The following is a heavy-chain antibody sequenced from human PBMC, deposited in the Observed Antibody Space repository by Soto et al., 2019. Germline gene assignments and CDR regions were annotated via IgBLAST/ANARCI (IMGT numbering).Heavy chain of an antibody. D-gene: IGHD3-10*01. CDR2: VNPNNGDT. V-gene: IGHV1-8*01. J-gene: IGHJ4*02. CDR3: AKVSRKGSAIDFDY. CDR1: GYTFSNYD. Sequence: QLQLVQSGAELKKPEASVKVSCKASGYTFSNYDMNWVRQATGQGPEWIGWVNPNNGDTGYAQKFQGRVTLTTDISTTTADMELTSLRSEDTAIYYCAKVSRKGSAIDFDYWGQGTLITVSS.